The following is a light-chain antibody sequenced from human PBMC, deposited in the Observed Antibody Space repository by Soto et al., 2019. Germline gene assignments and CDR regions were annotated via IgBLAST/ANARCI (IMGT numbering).Light chain of an antibody. V-gene: IGKV3-11*01. CDR2: DAS. CDR3: QQRSDWPPLT. J-gene: IGKJ4*01. CDR1: QSINTY. Sequence: DIVLTQFPATLSLSPGERATLSCRARQSINTYFAWYQQKPGQPPRLLISDASNRATGTPARFSGSGSGTDFTLTISSLEAEDFAVYYCQQRSDWPPLTFGGGTKVEIK.